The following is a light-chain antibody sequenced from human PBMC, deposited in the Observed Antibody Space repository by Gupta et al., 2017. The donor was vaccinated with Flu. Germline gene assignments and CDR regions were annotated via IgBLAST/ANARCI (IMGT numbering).Light chain of an antibody. CDR2: EVS. CDR3: SSYTSTYTFV. J-gene: IGLJ1*01. V-gene: IGLV2-18*02. Sequence: QSALTQPPSVSGAPGQSVTISCTGTGSDIGYYNRVSWYQQLPGTVPKLMIYEVSKRPSGVPERFSGSKSGNTASLTISGLQGDDEADYYCSSYTSTYTFVFGTGTKVTVL. CDR1: GSDIGYYNR.